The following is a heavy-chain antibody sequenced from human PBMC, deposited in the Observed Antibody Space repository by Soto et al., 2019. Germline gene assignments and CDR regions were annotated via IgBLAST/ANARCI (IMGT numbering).Heavy chain of an antibody. CDR3: ARVVRYFDTPYGMDV. V-gene: IGHV3-23*01. Sequence: EVRLLESGEGLVQPGGSLKLSCAASGFTFSSYAMSWVRQAPGKGLEWVSSIGGSGGNTYYADSVKGRFTISRDNSKNTLLLQMNRLRAEDTAEYYCARVVRYFDTPYGMDVWCHGTTGTVSS. CDR1: GFTFSSYA. D-gene: IGHD3-9*01. CDR2: IGGSGGNT. J-gene: IGHJ6*02.